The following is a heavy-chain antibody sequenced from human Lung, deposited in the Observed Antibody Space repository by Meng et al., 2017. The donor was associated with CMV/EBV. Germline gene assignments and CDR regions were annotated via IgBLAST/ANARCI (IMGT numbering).Heavy chain of an antibody. CDR2: MYFSGNT. CDR3: AREADAYGGKPIDY. V-gene: IGHV4-59*12. D-gene: IGHD4-23*01. CDR1: DGSIRRYD. J-gene: IGHJ4*02. Sequence: CTVSDGSIRRYDWSWIRQPPGKGLEWIGCMYFSGNTKYNPSLKSRVTISIDTSKNQFSLKLSSVTAADTAVYYCAREADAYGGKPIDYWGQGTLVTVSS.